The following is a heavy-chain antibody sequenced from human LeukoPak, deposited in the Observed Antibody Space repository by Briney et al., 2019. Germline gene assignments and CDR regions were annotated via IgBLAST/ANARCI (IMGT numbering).Heavy chain of an antibody. J-gene: IGHJ4*02. Sequence: ASAKVACKVSGYTLTELSMHWVRQAPGKWREWMGGFVPEDGETIYAQKCEGRVTMTEDTSTDTAYMELSSLEDTAVYYCATDVYSSGWYSRKFDYWGQGTLVTVSS. V-gene: IGHV1-24*01. CDR1: GYTLTELS. CDR3: ATDVYSSGWYSRKFDY. D-gene: IGHD6-19*01. CDR2: FVPEDGET.